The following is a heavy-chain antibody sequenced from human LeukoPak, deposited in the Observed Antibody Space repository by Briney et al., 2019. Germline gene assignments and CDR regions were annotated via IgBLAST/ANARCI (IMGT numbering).Heavy chain of an antibody. CDR2: IKQDGSEK. J-gene: IGHJ3*01. V-gene: IGHV3-7*02. Sequence: PGGSLRLSCAASGFTFSNYWMSWVRQAPGKGLEWVASIKQDGSEKYYVDSVKGRFTISRDNAKNSLYLQINSLRAEDTAVYYCARGFRAFDFWAQGTMVTVSS. CDR1: GFTFSNYW. CDR3: ARGFRAFDF.